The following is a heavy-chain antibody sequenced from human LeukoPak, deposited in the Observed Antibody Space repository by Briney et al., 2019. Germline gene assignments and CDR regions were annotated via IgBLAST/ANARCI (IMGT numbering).Heavy chain of an antibody. CDR2: IYYSGST. Sequence: SETLSLTCTVSGGSISSYYWSWIRQPPGKGLEWIGYIYYSGSTNYNPSLKSRVTISVDTSKNQFSLKLSSVTAADTAVYYCARSRTGLPTLGCWGQGTLVTVSS. CDR1: GGSISSYY. CDR3: ARSRTGLPTLGC. D-gene: IGHD1-14*01. J-gene: IGHJ4*02. V-gene: IGHV4-59*08.